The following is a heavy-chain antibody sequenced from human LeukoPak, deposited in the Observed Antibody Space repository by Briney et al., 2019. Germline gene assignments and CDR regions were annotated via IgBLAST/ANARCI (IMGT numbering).Heavy chain of an antibody. CDR2: IKSKTDGGTT. CDR1: GLTFSNAW. V-gene: IGHV3-15*01. J-gene: IGHJ3*02. Sequence: TPGGSLRLSCAASGLTFSNAWMSWVRQAPGKGLEWVGRIKSKTDGGTTDYGAPVKGRFVISRDDSKNTLYLQMNGLKIEDTAVYYCITDPGEWEPIWGQGTMVTVSS. CDR3: ITDPGEWEPI. D-gene: IGHD1-26*01.